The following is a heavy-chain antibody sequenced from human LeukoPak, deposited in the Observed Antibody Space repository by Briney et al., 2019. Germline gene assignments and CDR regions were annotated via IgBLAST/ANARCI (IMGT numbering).Heavy chain of an antibody. V-gene: IGHV4-59*11. CDR3: ARLGYSYGYFDY. CDR2: IYYSGST. J-gene: IGHJ4*02. Sequence: SETLSLTCTVSGGSISNHYWSWIRQPPGKGLEWIGYIYYSGSTNYNPSLKSRVTISVDTSKNQFSLKLSSVTAADTAVYYCARLGYSYGYFDYWGQGTLVTVSS. D-gene: IGHD5-18*01. CDR1: GGSISNHY.